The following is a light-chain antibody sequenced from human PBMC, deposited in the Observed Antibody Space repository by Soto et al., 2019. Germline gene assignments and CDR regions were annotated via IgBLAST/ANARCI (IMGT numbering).Light chain of an antibody. CDR2: GAF. V-gene: IGKV3-11*01. CDR3: QQRKIWPPVT. CDR1: PSGDNY. J-gene: IGKJ5*01. Sequence: EIVLTQSPATLSLSPGERATLSCRASPSGDNYIAWYQQQPGQAPRLLIYGAFNRATGIPARFSGSGSGTDFTLTISSLEPEDFAVYYCQQRKIWPPVTFGQGTRLEIK.